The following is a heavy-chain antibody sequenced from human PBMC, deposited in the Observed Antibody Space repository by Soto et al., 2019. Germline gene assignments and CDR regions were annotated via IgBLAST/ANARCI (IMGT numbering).Heavy chain of an antibody. Sequence: SETLSLTCTVSGASIRRYYWSWIRQSPGKGLEWIGYMYYSGNANYNPSLRSRITISVDTSKNQFSLNLNSVTAADTAVYYCARRYGASFDYWGQGTLVTVS. CDR3: ARRYGASFDY. CDR2: MYYSGNA. D-gene: IGHD4-17*01. J-gene: IGHJ4*02. CDR1: GASIRRYY. V-gene: IGHV4-59*01.